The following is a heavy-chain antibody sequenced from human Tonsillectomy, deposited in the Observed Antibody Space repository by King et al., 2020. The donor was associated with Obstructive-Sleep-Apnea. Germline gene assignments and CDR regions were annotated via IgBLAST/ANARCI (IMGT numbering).Heavy chain of an antibody. D-gene: IGHD6-19*01. J-gene: IGHJ4*02. CDR2: ISGNSGRI. CDR3: AKDLSSGWYGPVDY. V-gene: IGHV3-9*01. CDR1: GFTFDDYA. Sequence: VQLVESGGGLVQPGRSLRLSCAASGFTFDDYAMPWVRQAPGKGLELVSGISGNSGRIGYGDSVKGRFTIARDNAKNSLFLQMNSLRTEDTALYYCAKDLSSGWYGPVDYWGQGTLVTVSS.